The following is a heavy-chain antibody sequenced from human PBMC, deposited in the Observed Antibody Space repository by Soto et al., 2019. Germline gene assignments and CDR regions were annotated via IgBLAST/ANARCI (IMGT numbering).Heavy chain of an antibody. CDR3: ALAAAGTGLFDY. CDR2: IYYSGST. CDR1: GGSISSYY. Sequence: QVQLQESGPGLVKPSETLSLTCTVSGGSISSYYWSWIRQPPGKGLEWIGYIYYSGSTNYNPSLKSRVTISVDTSKNQFSLKLSFVTAADTAVYYCALAAAGTGLFDYWGQGTLVTVSS. V-gene: IGHV4-59*01. D-gene: IGHD6-13*01. J-gene: IGHJ4*02.